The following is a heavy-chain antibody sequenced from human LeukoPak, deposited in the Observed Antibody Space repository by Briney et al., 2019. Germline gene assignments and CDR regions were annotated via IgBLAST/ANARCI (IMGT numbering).Heavy chain of an antibody. CDR1: GYSFTAFY. J-gene: IGHJ4*02. CDR2: IHPRGGDT. CDR3: ARDGDYGTGSYYRGCIDS. V-gene: IGHV1-2*02. Sequence: GASVKVSRKTSGYSFTAFYIHWVRQAPGQGLEWMGWIHPRGGDTTYAHKCQGRVTMPRDPSTSTAYLDLRSLRSDATAVYYCARDGDYGTGSYYRGCIDSWGQGTPVTVSP. D-gene: IGHD3-10*01.